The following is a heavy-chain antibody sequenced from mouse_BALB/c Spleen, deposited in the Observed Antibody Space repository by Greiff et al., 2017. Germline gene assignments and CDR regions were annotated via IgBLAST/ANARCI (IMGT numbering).Heavy chain of an antibody. CDR2: SRNKANDYTT. Sequence: EVKVVESGGGLVQPGGSLRLSCATSGFTFSDFYMEWVRQPPGKRLEWIAASRNKANDYTTEYSASVKGRFIVSRDTSQSILYLQMNALRAEDTAIYYCARDAKGYYFDYWGQGTTLSLL. CDR1: GFTFSDFY. J-gene: IGHJ2*01. CDR3: ARDAKGYYFDY. V-gene: IGHV7-1*02.